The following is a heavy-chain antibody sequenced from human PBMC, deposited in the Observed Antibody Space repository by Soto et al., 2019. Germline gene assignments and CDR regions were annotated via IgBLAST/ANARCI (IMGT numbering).Heavy chain of an antibody. J-gene: IGHJ2*01. CDR1: GFTFSSYA. CDR3: ASYYDFWSGKLRPSKPRNWYFDL. Sequence: GGSLRLSCAASGFTFSSYAMSWVRQAPGKGLEWVSAISGSGGSTYYTDSVKGRFTISRDNSKNTLYLQMNSLRAEDTAVYYCASYYDFWSGKLRPSKPRNWYFDLWGRGTLVTVSS. D-gene: IGHD3-3*01. V-gene: IGHV3-23*01. CDR2: ISGSGGST.